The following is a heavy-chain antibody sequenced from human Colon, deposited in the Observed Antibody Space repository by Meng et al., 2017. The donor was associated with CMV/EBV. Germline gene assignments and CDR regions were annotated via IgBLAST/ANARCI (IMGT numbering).Heavy chain of an antibody. CDR2: IDHTGST. J-gene: IGHJ4*02. Sequence: QVHLQRVGAGLLKPSETLSLTCALYGGSFSPYYWSWIRQSPGKGLEWIAEIDHTGSTNYNPSLKSRVTISIDTSNSHFSLNLTSATAADTAVYYCARGGGTPIRGVLPFDFWGQGTLVTVSS. CDR3: ARGGGTPIRGVLPFDF. D-gene: IGHD3-10*01. V-gene: IGHV4-34*01. CDR1: GGSFSPYY.